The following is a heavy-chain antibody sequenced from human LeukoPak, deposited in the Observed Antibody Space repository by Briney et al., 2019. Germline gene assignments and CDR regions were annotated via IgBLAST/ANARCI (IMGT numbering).Heavy chain of an antibody. CDR1: GFTFDDYA. CDR3: AKDMDRDGYPKPNYYYYGMDV. CDR2: ISGDGGST. Sequence: GRSLRPSCAASGFTFDDYAMHWVRQAPGKGLEWVSLISGDGGSTYYADSVKGRFTISRDDSKNSLYLQMNSLRTEDTALYYCAKDMDRDGYPKPNYYYYGMDVWGQGTTVTVSS. J-gene: IGHJ6*02. D-gene: IGHD5-24*01. V-gene: IGHV3-43*02.